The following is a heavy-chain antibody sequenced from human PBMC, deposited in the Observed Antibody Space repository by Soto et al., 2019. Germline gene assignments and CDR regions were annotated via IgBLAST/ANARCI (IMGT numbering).Heavy chain of an antibody. D-gene: IGHD3-3*01. CDR2: INHSGGT. CDR3: ARLRDFWSGYYKGAAVFDY. CDR1: GGSFSCYD. Sequence: PLETLSITCGVYGGSFSCYDWIWIRPHPGKGLEWIGEINHSGGTNYNPSLKSRVTISVDTSKNQFSLKLSSVTAADTAVYYCARLRDFWSGYYKGAAVFDYWGRGTLVTVSS. J-gene: IGHJ4*02. V-gene: IGHV4-34*01.